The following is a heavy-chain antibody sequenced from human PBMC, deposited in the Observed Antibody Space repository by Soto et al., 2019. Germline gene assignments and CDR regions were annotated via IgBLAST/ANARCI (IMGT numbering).Heavy chain of an antibody. CDR2: IRGDGSRE. V-gene: IGHV3-7*05. D-gene: IGHD4-17*01. Sequence: DVQLVESGGDLVQPGGSLRLSCAASGFTFGKYWMAWVRQAPGKGLEWVANIRGDGSREYYLDSVRGRFSVSRDNAQESLYLRMTSLRVEDTAVYYCARDVNYGDGTAYYDAFDIWGQGTVVTVSS. J-gene: IGHJ3*02. CDR1: GFTFGKYW. CDR3: ARDVNYGDGTAYYDAFDI.